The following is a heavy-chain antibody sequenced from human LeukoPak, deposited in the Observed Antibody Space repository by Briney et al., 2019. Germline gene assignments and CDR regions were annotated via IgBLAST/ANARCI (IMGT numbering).Heavy chain of an antibody. J-gene: IGHJ3*02. CDR3: AREFSGSSIGDAFDI. CDR1: GFTFSSYS. CDR2: ISSSSSYI. V-gene: IGHV3-21*01. D-gene: IGHD1-26*01. Sequence: GGSLRLSCAASGFTFSSYSMNWVRQAPGKGLEWVSSISSSSSYIYYADSVKGRFTISRDNAKNSLYLQMNSLRAEDTAVYYCAREFSGSSIGDAFDIWGQGTMVTVSS.